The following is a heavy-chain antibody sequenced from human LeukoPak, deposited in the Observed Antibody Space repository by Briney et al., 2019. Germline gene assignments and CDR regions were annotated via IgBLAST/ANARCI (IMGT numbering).Heavy chain of an antibody. CDR3: ARPSFHCSSTSCYTGYGMDV. CDR2: ISAYNGNT. J-gene: IGHJ6*02. CDR1: GYTFTSYG. V-gene: IGHV1-18*01. D-gene: IGHD2-2*02. Sequence: ASVKVSCKASGYTFTSYGISWVRQAPGQGLDWMGWISAYNGNTNYAQKLQGRVTMTTDTSTSTAYMELRSLRSDDTAVYYCARPSFHCSSTSCYTGYGMDVWGQGTTDTVSS.